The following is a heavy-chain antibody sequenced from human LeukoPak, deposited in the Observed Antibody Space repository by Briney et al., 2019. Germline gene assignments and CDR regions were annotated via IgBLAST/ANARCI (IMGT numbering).Heavy chain of an antibody. D-gene: IGHD2-8*01. V-gene: IGHV5-51*01. Sequence: GVSLKISCKGSGFIFTGYWIVWVRQMPGKGLECMGIIYPADSETTYSPSFQGQITISADRSSTTAHLQWSSLKASDTAIYYCARATCVNGRCYTLYWGQGSLVRVSS. CDR2: IYPADSET. CDR3: ARATCVNGRCYTLY. CDR1: GFIFTGYW. J-gene: IGHJ4*02.